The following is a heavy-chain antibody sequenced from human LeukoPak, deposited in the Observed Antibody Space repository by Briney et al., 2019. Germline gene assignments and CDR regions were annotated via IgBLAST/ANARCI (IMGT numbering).Heavy chain of an antibody. V-gene: IGHV3-21*01. CDR3: ARGGEPIWDYYGMDV. CDR2: ISSSSSYI. D-gene: IGHD3-16*01. J-gene: IGHJ6*02. CDR1: GFTFSSYS. Sequence: PGGSLRLSCAASGFTFSSYSMNWVRQAPGKGVEWVSSISSSSSYIYYADSVKGRFTISRDNAKDSLYLQMNSLRAEDTAVYYCARGGEPIWDYYGMDVWGQGTTVTVSS.